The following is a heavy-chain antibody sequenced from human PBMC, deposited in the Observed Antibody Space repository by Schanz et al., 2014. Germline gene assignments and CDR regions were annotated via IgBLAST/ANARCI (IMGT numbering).Heavy chain of an antibody. CDR2: MSYDGSIK. V-gene: IGHV3-33*08. CDR1: GFTFSSYG. CDR3: ARDSRPNYDFLTAYYSIDY. D-gene: IGHD3-9*01. J-gene: IGHJ4*02. Sequence: VQLVESGGGLVQPGGSLRLSCAASGFTFSSYGMHWVRQAPGKGLEWVAAMSYDGSIKYYGDSVKGRFTISRDNAKNTLYLQMNSLRAEDTAVYYCARDSRPNYDFLTAYYSIDYWGQGTLVTVSS.